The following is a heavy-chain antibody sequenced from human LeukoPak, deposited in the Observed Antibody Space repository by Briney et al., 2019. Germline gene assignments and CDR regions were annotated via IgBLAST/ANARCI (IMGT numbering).Heavy chain of an antibody. CDR1: GYTFTSYD. Sequence: ASVKVSCKASGYTFTSYDINWVRQATGQGLEWMGWISAYNGNTNYAQELQGRVTMTTDTSTSTAYMELRSLRSDDTAVYYCARGYYDSSGYEGGYAFDIWGQGTMVTVSS. J-gene: IGHJ3*02. CDR3: ARGYYDSSGYEGGYAFDI. D-gene: IGHD3-22*01. CDR2: ISAYNGNT. V-gene: IGHV1-18*01.